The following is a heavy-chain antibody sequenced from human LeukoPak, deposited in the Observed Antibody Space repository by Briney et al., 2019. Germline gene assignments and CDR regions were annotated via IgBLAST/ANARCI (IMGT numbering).Heavy chain of an antibody. Sequence: PGGSLRLSCAASGFTFSTYSMNWVRQAPWKGLEWVSYISRSSSTIYYADSVKGRFTISRDNAKNSLYLQMTSLSAEDTAVYYCARAVDMVATPLGYWGQGTLVTVSS. CDR3: ARAVDMVATPLGY. D-gene: IGHD5-12*01. J-gene: IGHJ4*02. CDR1: GFTFSTYS. CDR2: ISRSSSTI. V-gene: IGHV3-48*04.